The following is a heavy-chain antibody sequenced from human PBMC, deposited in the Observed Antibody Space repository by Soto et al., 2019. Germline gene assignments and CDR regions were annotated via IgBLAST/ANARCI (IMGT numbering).Heavy chain of an antibody. J-gene: IGHJ4*02. CDR1: GFSRSTSGVG. V-gene: IGHV2-5*02. CDR2: ISWDDDK. CDR3: EHMGRYYDFLTGYSWYFDY. Sequence: QITLKESGPTLVKPTQTLTLTCTFSGFSRSTSGVGVGWIRQPPGKALEWLALISWDDDKRDSPSLTSRLTITKDTSKNPVVLTMTNMDPVDTATYYCEHMGRYYDFLTGYSWYFDYWGQGTLVTVSS. D-gene: IGHD3-9*01.